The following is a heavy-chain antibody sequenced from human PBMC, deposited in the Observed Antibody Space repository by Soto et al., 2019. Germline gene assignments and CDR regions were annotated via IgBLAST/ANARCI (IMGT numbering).Heavy chain of an antibody. CDR3: AKGRPYYFDY. V-gene: IGHV3-23*01. J-gene: IGHJ4*02. Sequence: GESLKISCAASGFTFSSYAMSWVRQAPGKGLEWVSAISGSGGSTYYADSVKGRFTISRDNSKNTLYLQMNSLRAEDTAVYYCAKGRPYYFDYWGQGTLVTVSS. CDR1: GFTFSSYA. CDR2: ISGSGGST.